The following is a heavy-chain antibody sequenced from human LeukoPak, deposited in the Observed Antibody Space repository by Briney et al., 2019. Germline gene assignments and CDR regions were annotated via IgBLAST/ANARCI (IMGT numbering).Heavy chain of an antibody. Sequence: GGALRLSCSASGFTFSSYNMNWGRQAPGKGGGWVLSLSCSVNYMYYADSVKGRFTISRDNAKNSLYLQMDSLRAEDTALYYCARDRGYCSGGTCYPVYFDYWGQGTLVTVSS. V-gene: IGHV3-21*01. D-gene: IGHD2-15*01. CDR2: LSCSVNYM. CDR3: ARDRGYCSGGTCYPVYFDY. J-gene: IGHJ4*02. CDR1: GFTFSSYN.